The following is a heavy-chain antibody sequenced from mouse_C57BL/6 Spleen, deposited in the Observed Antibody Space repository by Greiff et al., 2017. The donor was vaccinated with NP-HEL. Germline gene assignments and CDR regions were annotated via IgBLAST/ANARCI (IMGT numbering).Heavy chain of an antibody. CDR2: IYPGDGDT. D-gene: IGHD1-1*01. V-gene: IGHV1-82*01. Sequence: QVQLKQSGPELVKPGASVKISCKASGYAFSSSWMNWVKQRPGKGLEWIGRIYPGDGDTNYNGKFKGKATLTADKSSSTAYMQLSSLTSEDSAVYFCANYYGSSYGNYYAMDYWGQGTSVTVSS. CDR1: GYAFSSSW. CDR3: ANYYGSSYGNYYAMDY. J-gene: IGHJ4*01.